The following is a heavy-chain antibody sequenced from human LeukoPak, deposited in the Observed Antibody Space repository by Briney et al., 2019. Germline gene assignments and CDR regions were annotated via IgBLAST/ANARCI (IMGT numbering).Heavy chain of an antibody. CDR1: GFTFSSYS. D-gene: IGHD3-10*01. V-gene: IGHV3-48*01. CDR2: ISSSSSTI. J-gene: IGHJ6*03. CDR3: ARGGRGRGFGELPYYYYYMDV. Sequence: GGSLRLSCAASGFTFSSYSMNWVRQAPGKGLEWVSYISSSSSTIYYADSVKGRFTISRGNAKNSLYLQMNSLRAEDTAVYYCARGGRGRGFGELPYYYYYMDVWGKGTTVTVSS.